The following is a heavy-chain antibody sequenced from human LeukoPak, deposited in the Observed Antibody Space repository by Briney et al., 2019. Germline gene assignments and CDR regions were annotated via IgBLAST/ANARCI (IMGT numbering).Heavy chain of an antibody. Sequence: ESSVTVSCMASGYIFTSYPIHWVRQAPGQRLEWMGWINTGNGNTKYSQKFEGRVTVTRDTSATAAYMELSSLRSEDPAVSSCARDRAMADYWSQGTLVTVSS. D-gene: IGHD5-18*01. V-gene: IGHV1-3*04. CDR2: INTGNGNT. CDR3: ARDRAMADY. J-gene: IGHJ4*02. CDR1: GYIFTSYP.